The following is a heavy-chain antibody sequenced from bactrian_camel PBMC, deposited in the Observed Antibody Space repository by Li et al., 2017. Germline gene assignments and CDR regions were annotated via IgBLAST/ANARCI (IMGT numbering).Heavy chain of an antibody. CDR1: GFTFGAYD. V-gene: IGHV3S40*01. D-gene: IGHD2*01. Sequence: VQLVESGGGLVQAGGSLRLSCVASGFTFGAYDMSWVHQAPGMGLERVSSILSSGEMSWYADSVKGRFTISRDNAKNTLYLQMNSLKAEDSAVYYCGTGVCDGGYCRPEGQGTQVTVS. CDR2: ILSSGEMS. J-gene: IGHJ4*01.